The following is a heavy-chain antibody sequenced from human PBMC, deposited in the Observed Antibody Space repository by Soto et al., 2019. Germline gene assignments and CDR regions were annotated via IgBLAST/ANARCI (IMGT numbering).Heavy chain of an antibody. D-gene: IGHD3-3*01. J-gene: IGHJ4*02. CDR3: ARGWSGHDY. Sequence: QVQLVESGGGVVQPGRSLRLSCAASGFTFSSYGMHWVRQAPGKGLEWVAVIWYDGSNKYYADSVKGRFTISRDNSKKPLYLQMNSLRAEDTAVYYCARGWSGHDYWGQGTLVTVSS. CDR2: IWYDGSNK. CDR1: GFTFSSYG. V-gene: IGHV3-33*01.